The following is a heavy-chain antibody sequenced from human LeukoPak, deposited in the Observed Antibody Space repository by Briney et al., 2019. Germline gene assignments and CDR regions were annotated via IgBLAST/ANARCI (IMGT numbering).Heavy chain of an antibody. CDR2: INYSGTT. CDR1: GGSISSSSYY. D-gene: IGHD6-13*01. Sequence: SETLSLTCTVSGGSISSSSYYWGWIRQPPGKGLQWIGSINYSGTTYYNPSLKSRVTISVDTSKNQFSLKLRSVTAADTAVYYCAGSSIAAAGTFDYWGQGTLVTVSS. J-gene: IGHJ4*02. CDR3: AGSSIAAAGTFDY. V-gene: IGHV4-39*01.